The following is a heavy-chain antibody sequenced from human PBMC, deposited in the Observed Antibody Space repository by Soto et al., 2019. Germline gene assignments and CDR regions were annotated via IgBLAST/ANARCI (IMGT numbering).Heavy chain of an antibody. CDR1: GGSISSGGYY. J-gene: IGHJ4*02. V-gene: IGHV4-31*03. CDR3: ARDQVFDY. CDR2: INYSGST. Sequence: LSLTCTVSGGSISSGGYYWSWIRQHPGKGLEWIGYINYSGSTYYNSSLKSRVTISVDTSKNQFSLKVSSVTAAGTAVYYCARDQVFDYWGQGALVTVSS.